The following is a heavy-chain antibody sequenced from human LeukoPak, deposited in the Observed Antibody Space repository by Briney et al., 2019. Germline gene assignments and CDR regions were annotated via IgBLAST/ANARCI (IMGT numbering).Heavy chain of an antibody. CDR3: AKARAGDITAAFNY. CDR2: ISGSGAST. V-gene: IGHV3-23*01. D-gene: IGHD6-13*01. J-gene: IGHJ4*02. Sequence: GGSLRLSCAASGFTFSSFAMSWVRQAPGKGLEWVSGISGSGASTYYADSVKGRFTISRDNSQNTLYLQMNSLRAEDTAIYYCAKARAGDITAAFNYWGQGTLATVSS. CDR1: GFTFSSFA.